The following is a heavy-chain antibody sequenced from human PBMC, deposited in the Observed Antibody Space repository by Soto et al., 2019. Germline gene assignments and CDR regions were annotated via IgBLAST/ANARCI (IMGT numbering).Heavy chain of an antibody. CDR1: GYTFTSYD. J-gene: IGHJ6*01. CDR3: GTFGRLGSTGASTHGMDG. V-gene: IGHV1-8*01. D-gene: IGHD1-26*01. CDR2: MNPNSGNT. Sequence: ASVKVSCKASGYTFTSYDINWVRQATGQGLERMGWMNPNSGNTGYAQKFQARVTMTRDTSTDTAYMELSILRSEDTAVYYCGTFGRLGSTGASTHGMDGWGRGTTGNVAS.